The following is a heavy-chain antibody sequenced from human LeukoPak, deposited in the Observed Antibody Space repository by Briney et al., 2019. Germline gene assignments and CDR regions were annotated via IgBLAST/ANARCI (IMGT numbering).Heavy chain of an antibody. CDR3: ANAQPAVAGTDTMYYFDY. V-gene: IGHV3-30*02. J-gene: IGHJ4*02. CDR2: IRYDGSNK. Sequence: GGSLRLSCAASGFTFSSYGMHWVRQAPGKGLEWVAFIRYDGSNKYYADSVKGRFTISRDNSKNTLYLQMNSLRAEDTAVHYCANAQPAVAGTDTMYYFDYWGQGTLVTVSS. D-gene: IGHD6-19*01. CDR1: GFTFSSYG.